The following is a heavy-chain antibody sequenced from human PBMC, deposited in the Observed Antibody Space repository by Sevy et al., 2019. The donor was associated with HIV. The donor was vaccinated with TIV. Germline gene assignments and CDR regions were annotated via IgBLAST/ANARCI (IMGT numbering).Heavy chain of an antibody. D-gene: IGHD3-3*01. CDR3: ARDSVTVSGIVLYALDI. V-gene: IGHV3-74*01. CDR2: ISDDGRST. CDR1: GFTFGSYW. J-gene: IGHJ3*02. Sequence: GGSLRLSCGASGFTFGSYWMHWVRQVPGKGLEWVSRISDDGRSTTYADSVRGRFTISRDNAKNTLYLQMNGLRADDTAVYYCARDSVTVSGIVLYALDIWDQGTMVTVSS.